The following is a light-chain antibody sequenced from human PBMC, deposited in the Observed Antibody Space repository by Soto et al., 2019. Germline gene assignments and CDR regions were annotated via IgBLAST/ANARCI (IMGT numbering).Light chain of an antibody. CDR1: SGPVFTSSY. CDR3: LLYLGGGIWV. CDR2: NTN. Sequence: QAVVTQEPSFSVSPGGTVTLTCGLSSGPVFTSSYPNWYQQTPGQAPRTLIFNTNTRSSGVPDRFSGSILGDKAALTIPGAQAYDDSYYYCLLYLGGGIWVFGGGTKLTVL. J-gene: IGLJ3*02. V-gene: IGLV8-61*01.